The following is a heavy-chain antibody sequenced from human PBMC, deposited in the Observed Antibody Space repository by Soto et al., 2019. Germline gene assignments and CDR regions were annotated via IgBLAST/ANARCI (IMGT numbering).Heavy chain of an antibody. D-gene: IGHD3-3*01. V-gene: IGHV3-23*01. CDR2: TSGSGGST. CDR1: GFTFSSYA. CDR3: AKAQGYDFWSGYYSDDY. Sequence: EVQLLESGGGLVQPGGSLRLSCAASGFTFSSYAMSWVRQAPGKGLEWVSATSGSGGSTYYADSVKGRFTISRDNSKNTLYLQMNSLRAEDTAVYYCAKAQGYDFWSGYYSDDYWGQGTLVTVSS. J-gene: IGHJ4*02.